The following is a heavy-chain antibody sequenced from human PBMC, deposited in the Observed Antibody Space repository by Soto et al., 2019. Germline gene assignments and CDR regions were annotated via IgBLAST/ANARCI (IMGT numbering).Heavy chain of an antibody. CDR2: IRAYNGNT. CDR3: ARDLLDRAAMFDY. V-gene: IGHV1-18*01. D-gene: IGHD2-2*01. J-gene: IGHJ4*02. Sequence: QVQLVQSGAEVKKPGASVKVSCKASGYTFTSYGISWVRQAPGQGLEWMGWIRAYNGNTNYAQKLQGRVTMPTDTSTSTAYMELRSLRSCDTGVYYCARDLLDRAAMFDYWGQGTLVTVSS. CDR1: GYTFTSYG.